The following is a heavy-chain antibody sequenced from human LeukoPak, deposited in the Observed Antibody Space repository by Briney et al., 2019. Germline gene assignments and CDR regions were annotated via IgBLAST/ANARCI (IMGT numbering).Heavy chain of an antibody. CDR1: GFTFSSYG. J-gene: IGHJ3*02. V-gene: IGHV3-30*02. Sequence: PGGSLRLSCVASGFTFSSYGMHWVRQAPGKGLEWVGFTRYDGSNQYYADSVKGRFTISRDNSKNTLYLQMNSLRGEDTAVYYCVKELLTTRFDAFHIWGQGTMVTVSS. CDR2: TRYDGSNQ. CDR3: VKELLTTRFDAFHI. D-gene: IGHD3-3*01.